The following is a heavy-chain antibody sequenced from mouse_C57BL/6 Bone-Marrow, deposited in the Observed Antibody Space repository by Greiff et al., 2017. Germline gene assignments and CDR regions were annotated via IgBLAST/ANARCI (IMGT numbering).Heavy chain of an antibody. CDR1: GFTFSSYG. CDR3: ASPSSPYWYFDV. J-gene: IGHJ1*03. D-gene: IGHD1-1*01. V-gene: IGHV5-6*01. CDR2: ISSGGSYT. Sequence: EVQRVESGGDLVKPGGSLKLSCAASGFTFSSYGMSWVRQTPDKRLEWVATISSGGSYTYYPDSVKGRFTISRDNAKNTLYLQMSSLKSEDTAMSYCASPSSPYWYFDVWGTGTTVTVSS.